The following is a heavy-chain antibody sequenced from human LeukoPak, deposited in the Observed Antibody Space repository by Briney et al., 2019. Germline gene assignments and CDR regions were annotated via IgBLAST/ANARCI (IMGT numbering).Heavy chain of an antibody. CDR2: IYYSGST. V-gene: IGHV4-39*07. D-gene: IGHD3-22*01. CDR3: ARVVDYYDSSGYYYSDYFDY. J-gene: IGHJ4*02. Sequence: PSETLSLTCTVSGGSISSSSCYWGWIRQPPGKGLEWIGSIYYSGSTYYNPSLKSRVTMSVDTSKNQFSLKLSSVTAADTAVYYCARVVDYYDSSGYYYSDYFDYWGQGTLVTVSS. CDR1: GGSISSSSCY.